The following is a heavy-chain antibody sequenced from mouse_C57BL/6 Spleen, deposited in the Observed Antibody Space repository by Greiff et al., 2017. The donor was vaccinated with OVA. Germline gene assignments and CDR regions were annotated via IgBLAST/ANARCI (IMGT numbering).Heavy chain of an antibody. CDR2: IYPGDGDT. V-gene: IGHV1-82*01. CDR1: GYAFSSSW. CDR3: ARSPLGEGY. D-gene: IGHD4-1*01. Sequence: VQLQQSGPELVKPGASVKISCKASGYAFSSSWMNWVKQRPGKGLEWIGRIYPGDGDTNYNGKFKGKATLTADKSSSPAYMQLSSLTSEDSAVYFCARSPLGEGYWGQGPTLTVSS. J-gene: IGHJ2*01.